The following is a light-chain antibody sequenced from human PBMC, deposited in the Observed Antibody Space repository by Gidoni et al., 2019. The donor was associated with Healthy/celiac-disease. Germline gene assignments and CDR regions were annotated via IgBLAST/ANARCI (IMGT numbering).Light chain of an antibody. CDR3: QQYDNRLALT. V-gene: IGKV1-33*01. CDR1: QDISNY. J-gene: IGKJ4*01. CDR2: DAS. Sequence: DILMTQSPSSLSASVGDRVTITCQASQDISNYLNWYQQKPGKDPKLLIYDASNLETGVPSRFRGSGSGTDLTFTISSLQPEDIATNYCQQYDNRLALTFXGXTKVEI.